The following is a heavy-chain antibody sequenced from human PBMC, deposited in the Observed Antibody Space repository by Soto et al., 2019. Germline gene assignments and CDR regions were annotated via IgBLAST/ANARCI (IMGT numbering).Heavy chain of an antibody. Sequence: QVQLVQSGAEVKKPGSSVKVSCKASGGTFSSYAISWVRQAPGQGLEWMGGIIPIFGTANYAQKFQGRVTIPADKSTSTAYMELSSLRSEDTAVYYCARDLWFGDSTDYYYGMDVWGQGTTVTVSS. D-gene: IGHD3-10*01. J-gene: IGHJ6*02. V-gene: IGHV1-69*06. CDR2: IIPIFGTA. CDR3: ARDLWFGDSTDYYYGMDV. CDR1: GGTFSSYA.